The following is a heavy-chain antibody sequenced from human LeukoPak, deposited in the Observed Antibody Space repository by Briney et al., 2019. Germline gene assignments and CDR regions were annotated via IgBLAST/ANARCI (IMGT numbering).Heavy chain of an antibody. CDR2: INPNSGGT. V-gene: IGHV1-2*02. Sequence: ASVQASCKASGYTFTGYYMHWVRQAPGQGLEWMGWINPNSGGTNYAQKFQGRVTITRDTSASTAYMELSSLRSEDTAVYYWARDGHSSGWYAENYFDYWGQGTPVTVSS. J-gene: IGHJ4*02. CDR1: GYTFTGYY. D-gene: IGHD6-19*01. CDR3: ARDGHSSGWYAENYFDY.